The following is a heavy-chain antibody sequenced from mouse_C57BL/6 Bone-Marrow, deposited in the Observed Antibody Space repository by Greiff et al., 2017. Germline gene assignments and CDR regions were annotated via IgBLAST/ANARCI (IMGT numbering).Heavy chain of an antibody. D-gene: IGHD2-2*01. CDR1: GYTFTSYW. CDR2: IDPSDSYT. V-gene: IGHV1-69*01. Sequence: VQLQQPGAELVMPGASVKLSCKASGYTFTSYWMHWVKQRPGQGLEWIGEIDPSDSYTNYNQKFKGKSTVTVDKSSSTAYMQLSSLTSEDSAVYYCASVWLRRGAWFAYWGQGTLVTVSA. J-gene: IGHJ3*01. CDR3: ASVWLRRGAWFAY.